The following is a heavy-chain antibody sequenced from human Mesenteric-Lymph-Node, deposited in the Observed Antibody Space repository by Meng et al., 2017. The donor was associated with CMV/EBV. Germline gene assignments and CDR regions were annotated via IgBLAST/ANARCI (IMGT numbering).Heavy chain of an antibody. CDR1: GFTVSSNY. V-gene: IGHV3-53*01. Sequence: GGSLRLSCAASGFTVSSNYMSWVRQAPGKGLEWVSVIYSGGSTYYADSVKGRFTISRDNSKNTLYLQMNSLRAEDTAVYYCARGAVVPAATDDYWGQGTLVTVSS. D-gene: IGHD2-2*01. J-gene: IGHJ4*02. CDR3: ARGAVVPAATDDY. CDR2: IYSGGST.